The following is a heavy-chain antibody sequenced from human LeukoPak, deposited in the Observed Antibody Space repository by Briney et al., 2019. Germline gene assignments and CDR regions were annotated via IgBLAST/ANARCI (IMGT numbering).Heavy chain of an antibody. D-gene: IGHD1-26*01. V-gene: IGHV3-30-3*01. J-gene: IGHJ4*02. CDR1: GFTFSSYA. CDR2: ISYDGSNK. Sequence: GGSLRLSCAASGFTFSSYAMHWVRQAPGKGPEWVAVISYDGSNKYYADSVKGRFTISRDNSKNTLYLQMNSLRAEDTAVYYCARAYWDPWGQGTLVTVSS. CDR3: ARAYWDP.